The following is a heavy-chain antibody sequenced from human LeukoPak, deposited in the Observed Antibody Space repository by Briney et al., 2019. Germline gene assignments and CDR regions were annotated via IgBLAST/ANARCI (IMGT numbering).Heavy chain of an antibody. V-gene: IGHV3-30*04. CDR1: GFTFSSYA. J-gene: IGHJ6*02. D-gene: IGHD3-3*01. Sequence: PGGSLRLSCAASGFTFSSYAMHWVRQAPGKGLEWVAVISYDGSNKYHADSVKGRFTISRDNSKNTLYLQMNSLRAEDTAVYYCARDRGYYDFWSGYYLRPYHYGMDVWGQGTTVTVSS. CDR2: ISYDGSNK. CDR3: ARDRGYYDFWSGYYLRPYHYGMDV.